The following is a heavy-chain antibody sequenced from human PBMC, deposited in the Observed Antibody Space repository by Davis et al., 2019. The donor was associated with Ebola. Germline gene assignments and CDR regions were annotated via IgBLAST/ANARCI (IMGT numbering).Heavy chain of an antibody. V-gene: IGHV3-20*04. CDR3: ARWSSYGSGSYFDY. CDR1: GFTFDDYG. Sequence: GESLKISCAATGFTFDDYGMSWVRQAPGKGLEWVSGINWNGGSRGSADSVQGRFTISRDNAKNSLYLQMDSLRVEDTAFYYCARWSSYGSGSYFDYWGQGTLVTVSS. D-gene: IGHD3-10*01. CDR2: INWNGGSR. J-gene: IGHJ4*02.